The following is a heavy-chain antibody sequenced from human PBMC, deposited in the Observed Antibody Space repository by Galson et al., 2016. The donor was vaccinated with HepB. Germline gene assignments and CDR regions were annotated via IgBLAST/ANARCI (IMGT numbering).Heavy chain of an antibody. V-gene: IGHV3-23*01. D-gene: IGHD1-1*01. Sequence: SLRLPCAASGFVFSNFGLSWVRQAPGKGLEWVASISTRRTTSYSDSVQGRFTISRDNSNYTLYLQTNGLRAEDTAVYYCAKERLVRRIFDHWGQGTMLTVSS. CDR1: GFVFSNFG. CDR2: ISTRRTT. CDR3: AKERLVRRIFDH. J-gene: IGHJ4*02.